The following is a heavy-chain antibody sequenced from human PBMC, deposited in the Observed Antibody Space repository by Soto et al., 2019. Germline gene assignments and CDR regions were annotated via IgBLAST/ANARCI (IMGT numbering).Heavy chain of an antibody. CDR2: IYYDGTNK. J-gene: IGHJ4*02. Sequence: QVQLVESGGGVVQPGRSLRLSCAASGFIFSSYGMHWVRQAPGKGLEWVALIYYDGTNKYYADSVKGRFTISRDNSKNTLYLQMNSLRAEDTAVYYRARGYSSGYSAFDYWGQGTPVTVSS. D-gene: IGHD3-22*01. CDR3: ARGYSSGYSAFDY. CDR1: GFIFSSYG. V-gene: IGHV3-33*01.